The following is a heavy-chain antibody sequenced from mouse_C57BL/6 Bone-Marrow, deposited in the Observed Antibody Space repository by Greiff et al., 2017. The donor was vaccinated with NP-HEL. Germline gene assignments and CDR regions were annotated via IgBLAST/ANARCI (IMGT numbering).Heavy chain of an antibody. J-gene: IGHJ4*01. V-gene: IGHV14-2*01. Sequence: EVQLVESGAELVKPGASVKLSCTASGFNITDYYMHWVKQRTEQGLEWIGRIDPEDGETKYAPKFQGKATITADTSSNTAYLQLSSLTSEDTAVYYCARSGDGYYVHYYAMDYWGQGTSVTVSS. CDR1: GFNITDYY. CDR3: ARSGDGYYVHYYAMDY. CDR2: IDPEDGET. D-gene: IGHD2-3*01.